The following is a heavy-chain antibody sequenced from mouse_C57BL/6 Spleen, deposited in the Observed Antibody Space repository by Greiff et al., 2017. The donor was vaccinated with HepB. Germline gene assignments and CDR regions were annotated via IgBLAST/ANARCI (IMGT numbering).Heavy chain of an antibody. V-gene: IGHV5-9-1*02. CDR2: ISSGGDYI. CDR1: GFTFSSYA. D-gene: IGHD2-10*01. CDR3: TRTYYGNRNWYFDV. J-gene: IGHJ1*03. Sequence: EVQLVESGEGLVKPGGSLKLSCAASGFTFSSYAMSWVRQTPEKRLEWVAYISSGGDYIYYADTVKGRFTISRDNARNTLYLQMSSLKSEDTAMYYCTRTYYGNRNWYFDVWGTGTTVTVSS.